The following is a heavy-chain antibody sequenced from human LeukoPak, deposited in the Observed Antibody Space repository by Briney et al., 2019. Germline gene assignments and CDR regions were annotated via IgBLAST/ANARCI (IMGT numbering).Heavy chain of an antibody. CDR3: ARGEYDFWSGYSQGWFDP. CDR2: IYYSGST. Sequence: SETLSLTCTVSGGSISSYYWSWIRQPPGKGLEWIGYIYYSGSTNYNPSLKSRVTISVDTSKNQFSLKLSSVTAADTAVYYCARGEYDFWSGYSQGWFDPWGQGTLVTVSS. J-gene: IGHJ5*02. CDR1: GGSISSYY. D-gene: IGHD3-3*01. V-gene: IGHV4-59*01.